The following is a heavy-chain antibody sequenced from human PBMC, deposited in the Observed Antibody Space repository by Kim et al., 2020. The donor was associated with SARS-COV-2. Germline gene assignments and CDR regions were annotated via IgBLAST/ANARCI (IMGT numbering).Heavy chain of an antibody. CDR1: GGSFSSDY. J-gene: IGHJ6*02. Sequence: SETLSLTCAVSGGSFSSDYWYWIRQPPGKGLEWIGEINHSGSTNYNPSLKSRVTITIYTSTNQFSLELSSVTAAATAVYYCARGRRGYYTYYYYYGMDVWGQGATVTVSS. CDR2: INHSGST. V-gene: IGHV4-34*01. D-gene: IGHD3-22*01. CDR3: ARGRRGYYTYYYYYGMDV.